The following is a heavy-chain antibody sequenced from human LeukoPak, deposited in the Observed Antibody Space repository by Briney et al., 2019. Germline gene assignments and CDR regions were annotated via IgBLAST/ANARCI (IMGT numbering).Heavy chain of an antibody. J-gene: IGHJ4*02. CDR1: GGSISGSSYY. V-gene: IGHV4-39*02. Sequence: SETLSLTCTVSGGSISGSSYYWGWIRQPPGKGLEWIGSIYYSGSTYYNPSLKSRVTISVDTSKNQFSLKLSSVTAADTAVYYCARERDYYDSSGFLWGQGTLVTVSS. D-gene: IGHD3-22*01. CDR2: IYYSGST. CDR3: ARERDYYDSSGFL.